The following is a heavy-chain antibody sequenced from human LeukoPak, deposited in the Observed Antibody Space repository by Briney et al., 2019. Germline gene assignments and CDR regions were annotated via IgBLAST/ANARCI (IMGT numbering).Heavy chain of an antibody. J-gene: IGHJ3*02. CDR3: ARDRSSSWPLNDAFDI. CDR1: GFTFSSYW. V-gene: IGHV3-7*01. Sequence: GGSLRLSCAASGFTFSSYWMSWVRQAPGKGLEWVANIKQDGSEKYYVDSVKGRFTISRDNAKNSLYLQMNSLRAEDTAVYYCARDRSSSWPLNDAFDIWGQGTMVTVSS. D-gene: IGHD6-13*01. CDR2: IKQDGSEK.